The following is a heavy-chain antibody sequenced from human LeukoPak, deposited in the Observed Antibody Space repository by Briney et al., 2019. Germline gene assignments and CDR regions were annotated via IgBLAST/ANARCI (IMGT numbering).Heavy chain of an antibody. CDR2: ISGSGGST. CDR1: GFTFSSYG. Sequence: GRSLRLSCAASGFTFSSYGMHWVRQAPGKGLEWVSAISGSGGSTYYADSVKGRFTISRDNSKNTLYLQMNSLRAEDTAVYYCAKDGRFVVVTATTFDYWGQGTLVTVSS. CDR3: AKDGRFVVVTATTFDY. J-gene: IGHJ4*02. V-gene: IGHV3-23*01. D-gene: IGHD2-21*02.